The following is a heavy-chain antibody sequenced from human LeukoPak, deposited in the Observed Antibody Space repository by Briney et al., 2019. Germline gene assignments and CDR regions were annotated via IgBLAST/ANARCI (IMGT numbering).Heavy chain of an antibody. Sequence: PGGSLRLSCAASGFTVTSSYMTWVRQAPGKGLEWVSVIYTNGGTYYADSVKGRFTISRDNTKNTLDLQMNSLRAEDTAMYYCARGYGGYEHNWFDPWGQGTLVTVSS. J-gene: IGHJ5*02. V-gene: IGHV3-53*01. D-gene: IGHD5-12*01. CDR2: IYTNGGT. CDR1: GFTVTSSY. CDR3: ARGYGGYEHNWFDP.